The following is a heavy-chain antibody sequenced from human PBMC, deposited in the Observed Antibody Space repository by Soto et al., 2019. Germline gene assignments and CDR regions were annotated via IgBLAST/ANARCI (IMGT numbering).Heavy chain of an antibody. V-gene: IGHV1-24*01. CDR2: FDPEDGET. J-gene: IGHJ4*02. CDR1: GYTLTELS. CDR3: ATLDIVVVPAAMRSAGHDY. Sequence: ASVKVSCKVSGYTLTELSMHWVRQAPGKGLERMGGFDPEDGETIYAQKFQGRVTMTEDTSTDTAYMELSSLRSEDTAVYYCATLDIVVVPAAMRSAGHDYWGQGTLVTVSS. D-gene: IGHD2-2*03.